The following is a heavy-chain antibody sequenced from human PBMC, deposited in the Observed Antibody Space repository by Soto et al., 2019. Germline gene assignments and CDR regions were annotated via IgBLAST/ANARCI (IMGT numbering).Heavy chain of an antibody. CDR3: AHFHGYTSGYQY. CDR1: GFSLNTRAVG. V-gene: IGHV2-5*02. J-gene: IGHJ4*02. D-gene: IGHD5-18*01. CDR2: IYWDDDK. Sequence: QITLKESGPTLVKPTQTLTLTCAFSGFSLNTRAVGVGWIRQPPGKALEWLAVIYWDDDKHYSPSLKTRLTIPKDTSKNQVVLTMTNMDPIDTATYYCAHFHGYTSGYQYWGQGTLVTVSS.